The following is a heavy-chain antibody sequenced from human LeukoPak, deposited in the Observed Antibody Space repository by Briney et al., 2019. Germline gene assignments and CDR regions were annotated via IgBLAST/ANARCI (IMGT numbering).Heavy chain of an antibody. CDR1: GITVSSNY. CDR2: ISSSGSTI. Sequence: PGGSLRLSCAASGITVSSNYMTWVRQAPGKGLEWVSYISSSGSTIYYADSVKGRFTISRDNAKNSLYLQMNSLRAEGAAVYYCASRSSGGSRDYWGQGTLVTVSS. CDR3: ASRSSGGSRDY. V-gene: IGHV3-48*03. J-gene: IGHJ4*02. D-gene: IGHD2-15*01.